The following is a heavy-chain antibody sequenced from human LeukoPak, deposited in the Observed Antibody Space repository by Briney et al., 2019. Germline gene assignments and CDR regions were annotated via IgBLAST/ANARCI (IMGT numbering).Heavy chain of an antibody. CDR3: ARDAPYSSGWSRSVAFDI. V-gene: IGHV4-30-4*01. Sequence: SQTLSLTCTVSGGSISSGDYYWSWIRQPPGKGLEWIGYIYYSGSTYYNPSLKSRVTISVDTSKNQFSLKLSSVTAADTAVYYCARDAPYSSGWSRSVAFDIWGQGTMVTVSS. CDR2: IYYSGST. CDR1: GGSISSGDYY. J-gene: IGHJ3*02. D-gene: IGHD6-19*01.